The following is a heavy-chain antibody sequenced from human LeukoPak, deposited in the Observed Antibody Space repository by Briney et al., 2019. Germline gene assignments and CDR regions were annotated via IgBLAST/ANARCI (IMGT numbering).Heavy chain of an antibody. CDR2: INHSGST. CDR1: GGSFSGYY. J-gene: IGHJ4*02. V-gene: IGHV4-34*01. Sequence: SETLSLTCAVYGGSFSGYYWSWIRQPPGKGLEWIGEINHSGSTNYNPSLKSRVTISVDTSKNQFPLKLSSVTAADTAVYYCARIKRYCSSTSCSLYFDYWGQGTLVTVSS. CDR3: ARIKRYCSSTSCSLYFDY. D-gene: IGHD2-2*01.